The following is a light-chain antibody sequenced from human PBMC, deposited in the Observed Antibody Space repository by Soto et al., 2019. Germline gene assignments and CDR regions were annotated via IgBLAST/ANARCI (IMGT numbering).Light chain of an antibody. J-gene: IGLJ1*01. CDR2: SND. Sequence: QSVLTQPPSASGTPGQRVTISCSGSSSNIGSNTINWYQQLPGTAPKLLIYSNDQRPSGVPDRFSGSKSGTSASLAISGLQSEDEADYYCAAWDGSLTGRVFGTGTQLTVL. V-gene: IGLV1-44*01. CDR3: AAWDGSLTGRV. CDR1: SSNIGSNT.